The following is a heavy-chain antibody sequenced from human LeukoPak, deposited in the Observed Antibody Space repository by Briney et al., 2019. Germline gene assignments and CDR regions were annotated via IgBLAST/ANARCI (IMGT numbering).Heavy chain of an antibody. Sequence: ASVKVSCKASGYTFTSYDINWVRQATGQGLEWMGWMNPNSGNTGYAQKFQGRVTMTRNSSISTAYMELSSLRSEDTAVYCCARALQTHYYYYYMDVWGKGTTVTVSS. CDR1: GYTFTSYD. J-gene: IGHJ6*03. V-gene: IGHV1-8*01. D-gene: IGHD4-11*01. CDR3: ARALQTHYYYYYMDV. CDR2: MNPNSGNT.